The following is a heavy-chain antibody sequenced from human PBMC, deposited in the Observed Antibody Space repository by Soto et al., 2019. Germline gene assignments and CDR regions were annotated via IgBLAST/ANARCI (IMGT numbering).Heavy chain of an antibody. CDR2: IKQDGNEK. CDR3: AIGHWLGK. Sequence: EVQLVDSGGALVQPGASLRLSCAASGFTFSDYLMTWVRQAPGKGLEWVAIIKQDGNEKYYVDSVKGRFTISRDNAKNSLYLQLNALRAEDTAVYYCAIGHWLGKWGQGTLVTVSS. D-gene: IGHD6-19*01. CDR1: GFTFSDYL. V-gene: IGHV3-7*01. J-gene: IGHJ4*02.